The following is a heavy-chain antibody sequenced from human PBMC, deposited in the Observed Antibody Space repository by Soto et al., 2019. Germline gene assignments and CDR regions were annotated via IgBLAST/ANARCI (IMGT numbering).Heavy chain of an antibody. J-gene: IGHJ4*02. CDR1: GYTFASHY. CDR3: GRDTSGLDY. CDR2: INPNGGNT. V-gene: IGHV1-46*01. Sequence: QVQLVQSGAEVKKPGASVKVSCQASGYTFASHYIHWVRQAPGQGLEWMGVINPNGGNTRYAQRFQDRLTLNTDTPTNTVYLDLSSLSYDDTAVYYCGRDTSGLDYWGQGTLVTVSS.